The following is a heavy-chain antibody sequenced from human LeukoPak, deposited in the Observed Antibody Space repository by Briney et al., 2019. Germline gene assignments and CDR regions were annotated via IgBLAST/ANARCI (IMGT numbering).Heavy chain of an antibody. V-gene: IGHV4-34*01. CDR3: ARAPNLGYSSGGSCYSGNWFDP. Sequence: SETLSLTCAVYSGSFRGYYWSWIRQPPGKGLDWIGEINHSGSTNYNPSLKSRVTISVDTSKNQFSLKLSSVTAADTAVYYCARAPNLGYSSGGSCYSGNWFDPWGQGTLVTVSS. J-gene: IGHJ5*02. D-gene: IGHD2-15*01. CDR2: INHSGST. CDR1: SGSFRGYY.